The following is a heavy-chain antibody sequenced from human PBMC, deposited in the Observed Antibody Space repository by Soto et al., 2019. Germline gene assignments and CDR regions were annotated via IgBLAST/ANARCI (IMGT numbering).Heavy chain of an antibody. CDR1: GSTFSHAW. V-gene: IGHV3-23*01. CDR3: AKKVNSGPGSQYFDY. D-gene: IGHD3-10*01. Sequence: PGGSLRLSCAASGSTFSHAWMSWVRQAPGKGLEWVSGFRTGADDGTTYYADSVKGRFTISRDISKNTLFLQMNSLRAEDTAIYYCAKKVNSGPGSQYFDYWGQGTLVTAPQ. J-gene: IGHJ4*02. CDR2: FRTGADDGTT.